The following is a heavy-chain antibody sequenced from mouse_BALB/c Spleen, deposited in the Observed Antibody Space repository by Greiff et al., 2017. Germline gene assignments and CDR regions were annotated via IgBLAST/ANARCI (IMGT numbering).Heavy chain of an antibody. D-gene: IGHD2-14*01. CDR3: AHRYDYAMDY. Sequence: VQLQESGAELAKPGASVKMSCKASGYTFTSYWMHWVKQRPGQGLEWIGYINPSTGYTEYNQKFKDKATLTADKSTSTAYMQLSSLTSEDSAVYYCAHRYDYAMDYWGQGTSVTVSS. CDR2: INPSTGYT. CDR1: GYTFTSYW. J-gene: IGHJ4*01. V-gene: IGHV1-7*01.